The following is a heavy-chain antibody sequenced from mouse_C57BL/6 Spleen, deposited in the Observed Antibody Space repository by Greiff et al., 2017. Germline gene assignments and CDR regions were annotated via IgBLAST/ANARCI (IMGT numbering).Heavy chain of an antibody. V-gene: IGHV1-47*01. CDR2: FHPYNDDT. D-gene: IGHD2-4*01. Sequence: QVQLKESGAELVKPGASVKMSCKASGYTFTTYPIEWMKQNHGKSLEWIGNFHPYNDDTKYNEKFKGKATLTVEKSSSTVYLELSRLTSDDSAVYYCARRGYYDDVEYFDYWGQGTTRTVSS. J-gene: IGHJ2*01. CDR3: ARRGYYDDVEYFDY. CDR1: GYTFTTYP.